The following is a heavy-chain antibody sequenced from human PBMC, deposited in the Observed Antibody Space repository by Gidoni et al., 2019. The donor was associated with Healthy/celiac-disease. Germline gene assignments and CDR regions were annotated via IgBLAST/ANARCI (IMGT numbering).Heavy chain of an antibody. CDR3: ARERITIFGVVRNNAFDI. D-gene: IGHD3-3*01. V-gene: IGHV4-30-4*01. J-gene: IGHJ3*02. Sequence: QVQLQESGPGLVKPSQTLSLTCTVSGGSISSGDYYWSWIRQPPGKGLEWIGYIYYSGSTYYNPSLKSRVTISVDTSKNQFSLKLSSVTAADTAVYYCARERITIFGVVRNNAFDIWGQGTMVTVSS. CDR2: IYYSGST. CDR1: GGSISSGDYY.